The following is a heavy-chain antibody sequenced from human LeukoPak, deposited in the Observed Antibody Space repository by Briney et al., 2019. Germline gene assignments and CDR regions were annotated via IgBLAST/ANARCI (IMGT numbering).Heavy chain of an antibody. CDR1: GGSISSYY. CDR2: IYYSGST. Sequence: SETLSLTCTVSGGSISSYYWSWIRQPPGKGPEWIGYIYYSGSTNYNPSLKSRVTISVDTSKNQFSLKLSSVIAADTAVYYCARTRGYSYSLLHAFDIWGQGTMVTVSS. D-gene: IGHD5-18*01. V-gene: IGHV4-59*01. CDR3: ARTRGYSYSLLHAFDI. J-gene: IGHJ3*02.